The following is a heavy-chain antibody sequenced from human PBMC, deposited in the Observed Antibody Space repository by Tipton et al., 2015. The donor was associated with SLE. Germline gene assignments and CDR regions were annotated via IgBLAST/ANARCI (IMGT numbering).Heavy chain of an antibody. CDR3: ARDPHPLTGYYPDFDY. V-gene: IGHV4-34*12. CDR1: GGSFSGYY. J-gene: IGHJ4*02. Sequence: TLSLTCAVYGGSFSGYYWGWIRQAPGKGLEWIGGIFSSGNTYYNPSLKSRVTISVDTSKNQLSLNLNPVTAADTAVYYCARDPHPLTGYYPDFDYWGQGTLVTVSS. D-gene: IGHD3-9*01. CDR2: IFSSGNT.